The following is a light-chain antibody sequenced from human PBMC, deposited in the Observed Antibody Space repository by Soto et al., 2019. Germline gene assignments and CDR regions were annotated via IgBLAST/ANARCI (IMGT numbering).Light chain of an antibody. CDR3: QQYNSYSRT. Sequence: DIPLTRSPSPLSAYVGDRVTIHCRASQSISSWLAWYQQKPGKAPKLLIYDASSLESGVPSRFSGSGSGTEFTLTINSLQPDDFATYFCQQYNSYSRTFAQGTKVDI. CDR2: DAS. CDR1: QSISSW. J-gene: IGKJ1*01. V-gene: IGKV1-5*01.